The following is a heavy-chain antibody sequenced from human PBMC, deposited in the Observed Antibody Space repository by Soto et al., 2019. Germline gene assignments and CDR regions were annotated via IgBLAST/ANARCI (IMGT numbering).Heavy chain of an antibody. Sequence: QVQLVQSGAEVKKPGSSVKVSCKASGGTFSSYTISWVRQAPGQGLEWMGRIIPILGIANYAQKFQGRVTITAHKSTSTAYMELSSLRSEDTAVYSCARGVVVVVAATPYWYFDLWGRGTLVTVSS. CDR2: IIPILGIA. V-gene: IGHV1-69*02. CDR3: ARGVVVVVAATPYWYFDL. D-gene: IGHD2-15*01. CDR1: GGTFSSYT. J-gene: IGHJ2*01.